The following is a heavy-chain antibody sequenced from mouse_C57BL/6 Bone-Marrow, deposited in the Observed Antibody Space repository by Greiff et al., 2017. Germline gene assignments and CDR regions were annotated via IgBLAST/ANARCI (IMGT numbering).Heavy chain of an antibody. V-gene: IGHV14-4*01. CDR2: IDPENGDT. CDR3: TTLLNQGGFDY. Sequence: EVQLQQSGAELVRPGASVKLSCTASGFNIKDDYMHWVKQRPEQGLEWIGWIDPENGDTEYASKFQGKATISADTSSNTAYLQLSSLTSEDTAVYYCTTLLNQGGFDYWGQGTTLTVSS. CDR1: GFNIKDDY. J-gene: IGHJ2*01. D-gene: IGHD1-3*01.